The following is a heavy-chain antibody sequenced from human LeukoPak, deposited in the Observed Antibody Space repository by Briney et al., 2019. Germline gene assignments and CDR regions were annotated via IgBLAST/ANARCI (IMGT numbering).Heavy chain of an antibody. CDR2: ISYDGSNQ. Sequence: GGSLRLSCAASGFTFSSYWMSWVRQAPGKGLEWVAVISYDGSNQYYADSVKGRFTVSRDNSRDTLYLQMNSLRLEDTAVYYCARDGDDPNLYYYYMDVWGKGTTVTVSS. J-gene: IGHJ6*03. CDR3: ARDGDDPNLYYYYMDV. V-gene: IGHV3-30*03. CDR1: GFTFSSYW. D-gene: IGHD4-17*01.